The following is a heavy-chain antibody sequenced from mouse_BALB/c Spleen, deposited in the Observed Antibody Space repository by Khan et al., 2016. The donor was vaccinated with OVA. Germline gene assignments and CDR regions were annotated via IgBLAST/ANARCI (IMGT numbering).Heavy chain of an antibody. CDR2: ISSDGDYT. Sequence: EVQLQESGGGLVKPGGSLKLSCEVSGFTFSTYAMSWVRQNSEKRLEWVASISSDGDYTFYLDSVKGRFTISRDNAKNTLYLEMSSLRSDDTAMFYCARSPYGNFGYWGQGTLVTVSA. D-gene: IGHD2-1*01. CDR3: ARSPYGNFGY. CDR1: GFTFSTYA. V-gene: IGHV5-9-3*01. J-gene: IGHJ3*02.